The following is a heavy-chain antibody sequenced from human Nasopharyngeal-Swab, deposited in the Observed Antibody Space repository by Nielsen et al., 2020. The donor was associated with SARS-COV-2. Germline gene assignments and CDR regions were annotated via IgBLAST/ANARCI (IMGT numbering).Heavy chain of an antibody. D-gene: IGHD6-19*01. J-gene: IGHJ4*02. V-gene: IGHV4-34*01. CDR3: ARGGCRQSGWSTRGGCYFDY. CDR2: INHSGST. Sequence: SQTLSLTCAVYGGSFRGYYWSWIRQPPGKGLEWIGEINHSGSTNYNPSLKSRVTISVDTSKNQFSLKLSSVTAADTAVYYCARGGCRQSGWSTRGGCYFDYWGQGTLVTVSS. CDR1: GGSFRGYY.